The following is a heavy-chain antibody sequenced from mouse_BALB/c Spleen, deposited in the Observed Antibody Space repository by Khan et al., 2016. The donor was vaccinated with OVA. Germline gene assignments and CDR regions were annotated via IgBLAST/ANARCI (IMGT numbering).Heavy chain of an antibody. CDR1: GYTFTNYV. V-gene: IGHV1S136*01. CDR3: AREASNWDFSVAY. Sequence: VQLKQSGPDLVKPGASVKMSCKASGYTFTNYVMHWVKQKPGQGLEWIGYINPDNDGIRYNEKFKDKATLTSDKSSSTAYLELSSLTSEDSAVYYCAREASNWDFSVAYWGQGTLVTVSA. J-gene: IGHJ3*01. D-gene: IGHD4-1*01. CDR2: INPDNDGI.